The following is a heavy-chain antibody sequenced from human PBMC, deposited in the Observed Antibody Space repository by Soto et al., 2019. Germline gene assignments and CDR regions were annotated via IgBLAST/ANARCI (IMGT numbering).Heavy chain of an antibody. CDR1: GFTFSSYG. Sequence: GGSLRLSCAASGFTFSSYGMHWVRQAPGKGLEWVAVISYDGSNKYYADSVKGRFTISRDNSKNTLYLQMNSLRAEDTAAYYCAKSGIQLWLRTYGMDVWGQGTTVTVSS. V-gene: IGHV3-30*18. CDR2: ISYDGSNK. CDR3: AKSGIQLWLRTYGMDV. D-gene: IGHD5-18*01. J-gene: IGHJ6*02.